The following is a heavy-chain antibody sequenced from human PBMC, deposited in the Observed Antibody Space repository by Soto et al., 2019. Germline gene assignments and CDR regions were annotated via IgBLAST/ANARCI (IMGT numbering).Heavy chain of an antibody. CDR3: ARAGYYDNFLNKLNDDRLDV. V-gene: IGHV1-18*01. Sequence: QVQLVQSAAEVKKPGASVKVTCKASGYTFIRYGITWVRQAPGQGLEWVGWISPYNDYTEYAQKFHGRVTMTTDTSARTANMALRTLRSDHTAEYYCARAGYYDNFLNKLNDDRLDVWGQGTTVTVSS. CDR1: GYTFIRYG. CDR2: ISPYNDYT. J-gene: IGHJ6*02. D-gene: IGHD3-16*01.